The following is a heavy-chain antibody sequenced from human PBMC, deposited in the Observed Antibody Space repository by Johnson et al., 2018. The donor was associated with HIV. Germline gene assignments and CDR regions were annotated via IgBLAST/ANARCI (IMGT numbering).Heavy chain of an antibody. D-gene: IGHD6-6*01. CDR3: AREGSSSSDDAFDI. CDR1: GFTFSSYA. V-gene: IGHV3-23*04. J-gene: IGHJ3*02. Sequence: EMQLVESGGGLVQPGGSLRLSCAASGFTFSSYAMSWVRQTPGKGLEWVSLISGSTGRTSYADSVKGRFTISRDNAKNTLYLQMNSLRAEDTAVYYCAREGSSSSDDAFDIWGQGTMVTVSS. CDR2: ISGSTGRT.